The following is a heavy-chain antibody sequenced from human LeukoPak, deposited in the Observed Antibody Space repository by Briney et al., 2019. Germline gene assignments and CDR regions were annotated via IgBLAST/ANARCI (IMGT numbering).Heavy chain of an antibody. CDR3: ARDSGRGNDAFDI. CDR1: GYTFTSYD. D-gene: IGHD5-24*01. V-gene: IGHV1-8*01. CDR2: MNPNSGNT. J-gene: IGHJ3*02. Sequence: ASVKVSCKASGYTFTSYDINWVRQATGQGLEWMGWMNPNSGNTGYAQKLQGRVTMTRNTSISTAYMELSSLRSEDTAVYYCARDSGRGNDAFDIWGQRTVVTVSS.